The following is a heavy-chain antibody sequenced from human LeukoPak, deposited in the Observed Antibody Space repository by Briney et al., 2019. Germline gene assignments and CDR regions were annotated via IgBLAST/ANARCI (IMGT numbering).Heavy chain of an antibody. J-gene: IGHJ4*02. CDR1: GITPFH. Sequence: SETLSLTCSVSGITPFHWSWIRQTPGKGLEWIGHITFTGNTNYNPSLKSRVTISLDTSNNQFSLKLSSVTAADTAVYYCARGTQYDILTGYYYLSRFDYWGQGTLVTVSS. CDR3: ARGTQYDILTGYYYLSRFDY. D-gene: IGHD3-9*01. V-gene: IGHV4-59*01. CDR2: ITFTGNT.